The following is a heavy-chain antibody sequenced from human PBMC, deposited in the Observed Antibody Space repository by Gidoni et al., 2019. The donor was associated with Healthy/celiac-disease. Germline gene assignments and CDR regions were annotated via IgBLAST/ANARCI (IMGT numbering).Heavy chain of an antibody. J-gene: IGHJ6*03. CDR1: GYTFTSYA. Sequence: QVPLVQSGAAVKKPGASVKVSCKASGYTFTSYAMHWVRQAPGQRLEWMGWINAGNGNTKYSQKFQGRVTITRDTSASTAYMELSSLRSEDTAVYYCARDFAVPAAAPMLPYYYYYYMDVWGKGTTVTVSS. D-gene: IGHD2-2*01. V-gene: IGHV1-3*01. CDR2: INAGNGNT. CDR3: ARDFAVPAAAPMLPYYYYYYMDV.